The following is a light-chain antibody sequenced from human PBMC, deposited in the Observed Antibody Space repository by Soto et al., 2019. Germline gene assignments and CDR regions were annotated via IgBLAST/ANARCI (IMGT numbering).Light chain of an antibody. CDR3: KQYNNRPPYT. V-gene: IGKV3-15*01. J-gene: IGKJ2*01. CDR2: GAS. CDR1: QSVSSN. Sequence: EIVMTQSPATLSVSPGERATLSCRASQSVSSNLAWYQQKPGQAPRLLIYGASTRATGIPARFSGSGSGTEFTLTISSLQSEDFAVYYCKQYNNRPPYTFGQGTKLEIK.